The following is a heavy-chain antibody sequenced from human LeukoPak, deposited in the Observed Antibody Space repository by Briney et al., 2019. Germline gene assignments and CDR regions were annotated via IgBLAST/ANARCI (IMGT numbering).Heavy chain of an antibody. D-gene: IGHD5-18*01. J-gene: IGHJ4*02. CDR1: GFTFSSYA. CDR2: ISGSGGST. CDR3: AKDLPRSYSYGAGYFDY. V-gene: IGHV3-23*01. Sequence: GGSLRLSCAASGFTFSSYAMSWVRQAPGKGLEWVSAISGSGGSTYYADSVKGRFTISRDNSKNTLYLQMNSLRAEDTAVYYCAKDLPRSYSYGAGYFDYWGQGTLVTVSS.